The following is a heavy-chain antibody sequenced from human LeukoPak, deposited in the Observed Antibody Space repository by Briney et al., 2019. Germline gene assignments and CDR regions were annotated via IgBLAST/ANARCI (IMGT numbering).Heavy chain of an antibody. CDR1: GFTFSSYS. D-gene: IGHD2-2*01. V-gene: IGHV3-21*01. CDR2: ISSSTCYI. Sequence: GGSLRLSCAASGFTFSSYSMSWVRQAPGKGLGWGSSISSSTCYIYSADSVKGRFTISRDNPKNSLYLQMNTLRAEDTPVYYCARVPKVPAELDYWGQGPLVTASS. J-gene: IGHJ4*02. CDR3: ARVPKVPAELDY.